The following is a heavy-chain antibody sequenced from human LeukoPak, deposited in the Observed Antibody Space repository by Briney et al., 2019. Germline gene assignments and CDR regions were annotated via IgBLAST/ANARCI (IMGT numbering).Heavy chain of an antibody. Sequence: GASVKVSCKASGYTFTSYGISWVRQAPGQGLEWMGGIIPIFGTANYAQKFQGRVTITADESTSTAYMELSSLRSEDTAVYYCAREGPTGGGPDYWGQGTLVTVSS. V-gene: IGHV1-69*13. D-gene: IGHD4-17*01. J-gene: IGHJ4*02. CDR2: IIPIFGTA. CDR3: AREGPTGGGPDY. CDR1: GYTFTSYG.